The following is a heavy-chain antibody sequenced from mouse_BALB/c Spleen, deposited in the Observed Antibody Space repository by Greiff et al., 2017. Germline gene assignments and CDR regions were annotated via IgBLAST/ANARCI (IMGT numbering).Heavy chain of an antibody. V-gene: IGHV5-17*02. D-gene: IGHD3-2*01. CDR2: ISSGSSTI. Sequence: EVKVVESGGGLVQPGGSRKLSCAASGFTFSSFGMHWVRQAPEKGLEWVAYISSGSSTIYYADTVKGRFTISRDNPKNTLFLQMTSLRSEDTAMYYCARPDSSGYAWFAYWGQGTLVTVSA. CDR3: ARPDSSGYAWFAY. J-gene: IGHJ3*01. CDR1: GFTFSSFG.